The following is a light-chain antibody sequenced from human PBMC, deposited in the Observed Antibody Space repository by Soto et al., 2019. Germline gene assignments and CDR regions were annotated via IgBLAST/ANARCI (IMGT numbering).Light chain of an antibody. J-gene: IGLJ3*02. Sequence: QPVLTQPPSVSGAPGQRVTISCTGSSSNIGTGYDVHWYQQLPGTAPKVLIYGDSNRPSGVPDRFSGSKSGTSASLAITGLQAEDEADYYCQSYDSSLSGWVFGGGTKLTVL. CDR2: GDS. V-gene: IGLV1-40*01. CDR1: SSNIGTGYD. CDR3: QSYDSSLSGWV.